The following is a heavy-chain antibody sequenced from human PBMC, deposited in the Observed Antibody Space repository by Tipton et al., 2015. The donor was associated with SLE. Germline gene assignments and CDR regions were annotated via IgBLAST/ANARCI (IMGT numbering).Heavy chain of an antibody. CDR1: GGSVSSGSYY. D-gene: IGHD2-15*01. Sequence: LTCTVSGGSVSSGSYYWSWIRQPPGKGLEWIGYIYYSGSTNYNPSLKSRVTISVDTSKNQFSLKLSSVTAADTAVYYCARDYSGRSPYYFDYWGQGTLVTVSS. CDR2: IYYSGST. V-gene: IGHV4-61*01. CDR3: ARDYSGRSPYYFDY. J-gene: IGHJ4*02.